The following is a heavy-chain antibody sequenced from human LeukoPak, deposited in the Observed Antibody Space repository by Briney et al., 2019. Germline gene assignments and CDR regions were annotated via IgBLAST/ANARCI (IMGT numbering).Heavy chain of an antibody. CDR2: IYYSGST. Sequence: GXXSXYYXNXIRQPPGKXLEWIVYIYYSGSTNYNPSLKSRVTISVDTSKNQFSLKLSSVTAADTAVYYCARVRRAFGAFDIWGQGTMVTVSS. J-gene: IGHJ3*02. CDR1: GXXSXYY. D-gene: IGHD3-16*01. CDR3: ARVRRAFGAFDI. V-gene: IGHV4-59*01.